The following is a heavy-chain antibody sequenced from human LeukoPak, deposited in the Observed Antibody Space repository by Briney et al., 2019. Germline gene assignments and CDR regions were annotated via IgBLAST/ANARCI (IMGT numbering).Heavy chain of an antibody. CDR2: MNPTSGNT. CDR3: ARGVKEQQLSAFDI. Sequence: ASVKVSCKASGYTFISHDINWVRQATGQGLEWMGRMNPTSGNTDYAQKFQGRVTMTRNTSISTVYMELSSLRSEDTAVYYCARGVKEQQLSAFDIWGQGTMVTVSS. D-gene: IGHD6-13*01. J-gene: IGHJ3*02. CDR1: GYTFISHD. V-gene: IGHV1-8*01.